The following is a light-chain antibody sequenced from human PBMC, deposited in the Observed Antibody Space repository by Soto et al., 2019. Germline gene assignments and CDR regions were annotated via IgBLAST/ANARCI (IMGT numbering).Light chain of an antibody. V-gene: IGLV2-14*01. Sequence: QSALTQPASLSGSPGQSITISCTGTSSDFGAYDYVSWFQQHPGKAPKLMISEVNNRPSGVSNRFSGSKSGNTAYLTISGLQVEDEAEYFCSSFTATSTHVFGSGTKVTVL. CDR1: SSDFGAYDY. J-gene: IGLJ1*01. CDR3: SSFTATSTHV. CDR2: EVN.